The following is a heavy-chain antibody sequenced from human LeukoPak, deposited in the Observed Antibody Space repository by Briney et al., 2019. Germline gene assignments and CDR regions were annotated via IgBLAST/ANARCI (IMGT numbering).Heavy chain of an antibody. CDR2: INPNSGGT. CDR3: AILTTVTEEGPNWFDP. D-gene: IGHD4-11*01. J-gene: IGHJ5*02. V-gene: IGHV1-2*02. Sequence: ASVKVSCKASGYIFTGYYMHWVRQAPGQGLEWMGWINPNSGGTNYAQKFQGRVTMTRDTSISTAYMELSRLRSDDTAVYYCAILTTVTEEGPNWFDPWGQGTLVTVSS. CDR1: GYIFTGYY.